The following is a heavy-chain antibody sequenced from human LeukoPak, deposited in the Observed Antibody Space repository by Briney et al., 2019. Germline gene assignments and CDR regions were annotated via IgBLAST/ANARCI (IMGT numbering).Heavy chain of an antibody. CDR1: GFTFSSYE. J-gene: IGHJ4*02. Sequence: GGSLRLSCAASGFTFSSYEMNWVRQAPGKGLEWVSYISSSGSTIYYADSVKGRFTISRDNAKNSLYLQMNSLRAEDMAVYYCARGYVLLWFGELSYFDYWGQGTLVTVSS. CDR3: ARGYVLLWFGELSYFDY. CDR2: ISSSGSTI. V-gene: IGHV3-48*03. D-gene: IGHD3-10*01.